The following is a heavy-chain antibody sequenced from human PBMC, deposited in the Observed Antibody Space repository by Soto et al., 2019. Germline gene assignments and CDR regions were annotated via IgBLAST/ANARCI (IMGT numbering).Heavy chain of an antibody. J-gene: IGHJ6*02. CDR1: GFTFSSYG. Sequence: GGSLRLSCAASGFTFSSYGMHWVRQAPGKGLEWVAVIWYDGSNKYYADSVNGRFTISRDNSKNTLYLQMNSLRAEDTAVYYCARETSGYGNYYYYYGMDVWGQGTTVTVSS. CDR2: IWYDGSNK. D-gene: IGHD5-12*01. CDR3: ARETSGYGNYYYYYGMDV. V-gene: IGHV3-33*01.